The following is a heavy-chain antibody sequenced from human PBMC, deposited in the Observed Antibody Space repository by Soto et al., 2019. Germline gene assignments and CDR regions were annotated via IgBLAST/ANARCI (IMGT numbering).Heavy chain of an antibody. V-gene: IGHV4-30-4*01. CDR2: IYYSGTT. CDR3: ARGRYCLTGRCFPNWFDS. Sequence: PSETLSLTCTVPGGSINSGGSYWTWIRHHPGKGLEWFGNIYYSGTTHYNPSLEGRVFISLDTSRNQFSLKVTSVTAADTAVYFCARGRYCLTGRCFPNWFDSWGQGALVTVSS. D-gene: IGHD7-27*01. CDR1: GGSINSGGSY. J-gene: IGHJ5*01.